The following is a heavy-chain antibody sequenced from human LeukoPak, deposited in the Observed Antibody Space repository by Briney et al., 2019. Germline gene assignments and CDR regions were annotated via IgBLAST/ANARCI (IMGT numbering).Heavy chain of an antibody. CDR1: GGSISSYY. Sequence: PSETLSLTCTVSGGSISSYYWSWIRQPAGKGLEWIGRIYTSGSTNYNPSLKSRVTMSVDTSKNQFSLKLSSVTAADTAVYYCARDIDFWSGYSYYYMDVWGKGTTVTVSS. V-gene: IGHV4-4*07. D-gene: IGHD3-3*01. CDR2: IYTSGST. J-gene: IGHJ6*03. CDR3: ARDIDFWSGYSYYYMDV.